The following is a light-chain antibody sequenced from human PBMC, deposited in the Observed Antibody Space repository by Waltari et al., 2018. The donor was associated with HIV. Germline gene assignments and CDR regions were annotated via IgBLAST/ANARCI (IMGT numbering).Light chain of an antibody. J-gene: IGLJ3*02. CDR3: AAWDDSLSGWV. CDR2: RNK. Sequence: QSVLTQPPSASGTPGQRVTISCSGSSSNIGSNYVSWYQQLPGTTPKLLVYRNKQRTAGVPDRFSGSKSGTSASLAISGLRSEDEADYYCAAWDDSLSGWVFGGGTKLTVL. CDR1: SSNIGSNY. V-gene: IGLV1-47*01.